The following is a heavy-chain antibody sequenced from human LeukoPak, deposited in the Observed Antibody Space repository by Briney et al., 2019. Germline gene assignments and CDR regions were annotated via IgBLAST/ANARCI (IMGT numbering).Heavy chain of an antibody. CDR2: FDPEDGET. V-gene: IGHV1-24*01. CDR3: ATDPFKGGGTEFDY. D-gene: IGHD4-23*01. J-gene: IGHJ4*02. Sequence: ASVKVSCKVSGYTLTELSMHWVRQAPGKGLEWMGGFDPEDGETIYAQKFQGRVTMTEDTSTDTAYMELSSLRSEDTAVYYCATDPFKGGGTEFDYWGQGTLVTVSS. CDR1: GYTLTELS.